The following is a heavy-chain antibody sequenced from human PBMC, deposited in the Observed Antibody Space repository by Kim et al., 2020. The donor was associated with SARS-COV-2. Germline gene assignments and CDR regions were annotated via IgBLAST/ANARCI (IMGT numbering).Heavy chain of an antibody. CDR1: GYTFNSYA. CDR2: INAGNGNT. CDR3: ARGASGRPLVAFYI. J-gene: IGHJ3*02. V-gene: IGHV1-3*01. Sequence: ASVKVSCKASGYTFNSYAIHWVRQPPGQRLEWMGWINAGNGNTKYSQKFQGRVRVTITRDTSANSAYMELSSLRAEDTAVYYCARGASGRPLVAFYIWGQ. D-gene: IGHD6-19*01.